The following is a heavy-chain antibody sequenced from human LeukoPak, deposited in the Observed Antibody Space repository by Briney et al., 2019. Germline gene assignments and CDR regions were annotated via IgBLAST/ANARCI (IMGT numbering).Heavy chain of an antibody. CDR2: INAGNGNI. D-gene: IGHD1-26*01. J-gene: IGHJ6*02. CDR3: GGSGGYFYYYYYAMDV. CDR1: GYTFTTYA. Sequence: GASVTVSCKASGYTFTTYAMHWVRQAPGQRLEWMGWINAGNGNIKYSQKFQGRVTITRDTSASTVYMELSSLRSEDTAVYYCGGSGGYFYYYYYAMDVWGQGTTVTVSS. V-gene: IGHV1-3*01.